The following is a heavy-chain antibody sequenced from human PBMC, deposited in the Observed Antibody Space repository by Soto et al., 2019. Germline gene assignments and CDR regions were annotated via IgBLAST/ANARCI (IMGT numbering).Heavy chain of an antibody. D-gene: IGHD4-17*01. CDR1: SGSISSSNW. CDR3: ARVRKDGYGDIYYFDY. J-gene: IGHJ4*02. Sequence: QVQLQESGPGLVKPSGTLSLTCAVSSGSISSSNWWSRVRQPPGKGLEWIGEIYHSGSTNYNPSLKSRVTISVDKSKNQFSLKLSSVTAADTAVYYCARVRKDGYGDIYYFDYWGQGTLVTVSS. CDR2: IYHSGST. V-gene: IGHV4-4*02.